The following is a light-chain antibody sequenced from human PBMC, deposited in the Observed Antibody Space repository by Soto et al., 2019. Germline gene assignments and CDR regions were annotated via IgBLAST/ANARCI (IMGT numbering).Light chain of an antibody. CDR3: AAWDDSLNGVV. J-gene: IGLJ2*01. Sequence: QSVLTQPPSASGTPGQRVTISCSGSSSNIGSNTVNWYQQLPGTAPKLLIYSNNQRPSGVPDRFSGSKSGPSASLAISGLQSEDEADYYCAAWDDSLNGVVFGGGTKLTVL. CDR2: SNN. V-gene: IGLV1-44*01. CDR1: SSNIGSNT.